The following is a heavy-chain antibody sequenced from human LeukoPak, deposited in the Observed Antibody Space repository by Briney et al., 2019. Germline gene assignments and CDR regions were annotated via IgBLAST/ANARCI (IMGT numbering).Heavy chain of an antibody. CDR1: GGSHSSDS. D-gene: IGHD5-18*01. CDR2: ISYSGRT. V-gene: IGHV4-59*01. J-gene: IGHJ6*03. CDR3: ARRTRSFSYTYGDAYYYYYLDV. Sequence: SETLSLTCTVSGGSHSSDSWSWVRQTPGGGVEWIGYISYSGRTSYNPSLKRRDTISVDASKREMSLKLRSVTAADTAVYYCARRTRSFSYTYGDAYYYYYLDVWGKGTTVIVS.